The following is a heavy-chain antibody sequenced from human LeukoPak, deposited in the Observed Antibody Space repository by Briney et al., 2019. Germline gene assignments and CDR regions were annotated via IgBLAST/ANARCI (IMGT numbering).Heavy chain of an antibody. Sequence: SETLSLTCTVSGGSIRSFYWSWIRQPPGKGLEWIGYIYYSGSTSYNPSLKSRVTMSVDTSKNQFSLKLSSVTAVDTAVYYCARTAVDTATYFEYWGQGTLVTVSS. CDR2: IYYSGST. CDR3: ARTAVDTATYFEY. J-gene: IGHJ4*02. D-gene: IGHD5-18*01. CDR1: GGSIRSFY. V-gene: IGHV4-59*12.